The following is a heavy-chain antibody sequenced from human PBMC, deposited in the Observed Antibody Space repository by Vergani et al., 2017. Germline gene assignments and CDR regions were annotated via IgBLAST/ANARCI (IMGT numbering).Heavy chain of an antibody. CDR1: GYTFTSYY. CDR2: INPSGGST. V-gene: IGHV1-46*03. D-gene: IGHD3-22*01. Sequence: QVQLVQSGAEVKKPGASVKVSCKASGYTFTSYYMHWVRQAPGQGLEWMGIINPSGGSTSYAQKLQGRVTMTRDTSTSTVYMELSSLRSEDTAVYYCARDRRYYYDSSGNWFDPWGQGTLVTVSS. CDR3: ARDRRYYYDSSGNWFDP. J-gene: IGHJ5*02.